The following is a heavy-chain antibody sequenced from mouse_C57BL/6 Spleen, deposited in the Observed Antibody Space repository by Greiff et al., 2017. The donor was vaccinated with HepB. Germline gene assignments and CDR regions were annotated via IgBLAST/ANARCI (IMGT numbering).Heavy chain of an antibody. CDR1: GFTFSDAW. CDR2: IRNKANNHAT. Sequence: EVKVEESGGGLVQPGGSMKLSCAASGFTFSDAWMDWVRQSPEKGLEWVAEIRNKANNHATYYAESVKGRFTISRDDSKSSVYLQMNSLRAEDTGIYYCTRKGYYGSPFFDYWGQGTTLTVSS. D-gene: IGHD1-1*01. J-gene: IGHJ2*01. V-gene: IGHV6-6*01. CDR3: TRKGYYGSPFFDY.